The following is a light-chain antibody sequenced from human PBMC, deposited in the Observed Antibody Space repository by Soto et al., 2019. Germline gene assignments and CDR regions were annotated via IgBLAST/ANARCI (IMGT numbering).Light chain of an antibody. J-gene: IGKJ5*01. CDR1: QSLLHSNGYNY. V-gene: IGKV2-28*01. CDR3: MQALQTSIT. CDR2: LGS. Sequence: DLVMTQSPLSLPVTPGEPASISCRSSQSLLHSNGYNYLYWYLQKPGQSPQLLIYLGSNRASGVPDRFSGRGSGTDFTLKIRRVEAEDVGVYYCMQALQTSITFGQGTRLEIK.